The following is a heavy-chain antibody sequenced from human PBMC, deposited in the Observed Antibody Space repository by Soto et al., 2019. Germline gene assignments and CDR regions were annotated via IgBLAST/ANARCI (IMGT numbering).Heavy chain of an antibody. CDR1: GDTFAFHS. CDR2: INPILSMS. J-gene: IGHJ4*02. Sequence: QVQLVQSGAEVKRPGSSVKVSCKASGDTFAFHSINWVRQAPGLGLEWMGRINPILSMSNYAQRFQGRVTMTADQSTSTAYMVLSSLRSEDTAIYYCATSYGSGYRAFDYWGQGALVTVSS. V-gene: IGHV1-69*02. CDR3: ATSYGSGYRAFDY. D-gene: IGHD3-10*01.